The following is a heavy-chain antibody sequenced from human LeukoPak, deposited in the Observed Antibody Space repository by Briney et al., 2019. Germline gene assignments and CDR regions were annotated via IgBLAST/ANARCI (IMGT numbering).Heavy chain of an antibody. CDR3: ASGLNFDY. V-gene: IGHV4-34*01. J-gene: IGHJ4*02. Sequence: SETLSLTCAVYGGSFSGYYWSWIRQPPGKGLEWIGEINHSGSTNYNPSLKSRVTISVDTSKNQFSLKLSSVIAADTAVYYCASGLNFDYWGQGTLVTVSS. CDR2: INHSGST. CDR1: GGSFSGYY.